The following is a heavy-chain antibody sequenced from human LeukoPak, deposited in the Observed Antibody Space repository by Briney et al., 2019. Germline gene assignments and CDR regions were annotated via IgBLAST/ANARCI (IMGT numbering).Heavy chain of an antibody. CDR2: INPNSGGT. Sequence: ASEKVSCKASGYTFTCYYLHWVRQAPGQGLEWMGWINPNSGGTNYAQRFQGRVTMTRDTSISTAYMELSRLRSDDTAVYYCARDVAPRGMDVWGKGTTVTISS. D-gene: IGHD2-15*01. CDR3: ARDVAPRGMDV. J-gene: IGHJ6*04. V-gene: IGHV1-2*02. CDR1: GYTFTCYY.